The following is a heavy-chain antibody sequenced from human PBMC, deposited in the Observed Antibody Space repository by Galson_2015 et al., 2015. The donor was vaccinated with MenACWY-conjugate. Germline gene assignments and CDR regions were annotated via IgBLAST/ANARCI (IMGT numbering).Heavy chain of an antibody. CDR2: INAGNGKT. Sequence: SVKVSCKASGYTFTNYAMHWVRQAPGQRLEWMGWINAGNGKTTYSQKFQGRVTITSDTSASTAYMELSSLRSEDTAVYYCAREIVVAPAASWGDYYYCIDVWGQGTTVTVSS. D-gene: IGHD2-2*01. V-gene: IGHV1-3*01. CDR3: AREIVVAPAASWGDYYYCIDV. J-gene: IGHJ6*02. CDR1: GYTFTNYA.